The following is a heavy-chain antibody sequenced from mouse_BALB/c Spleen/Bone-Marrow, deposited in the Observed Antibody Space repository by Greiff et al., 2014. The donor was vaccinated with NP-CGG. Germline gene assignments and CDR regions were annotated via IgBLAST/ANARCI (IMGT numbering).Heavy chain of an antibody. V-gene: IGHV1S132*01. CDR2: IFPGIGTT. D-gene: IGHD1-1*01. J-gene: IGHJ1*01. CDR1: GCTFTSYW. CDR3: ARGGSRLREYFDV. Sequence: VQLQQSGAELVKPGASVKLSCKSSGCTFTSYWIHWVQQRPGQGLGWIGEIFPGIGTTYYNEKFKGKATLTIDTSSSTAYMQLSSLTSEDSSVYFCARGGSRLREYFDVWGAGTAVTVSS.